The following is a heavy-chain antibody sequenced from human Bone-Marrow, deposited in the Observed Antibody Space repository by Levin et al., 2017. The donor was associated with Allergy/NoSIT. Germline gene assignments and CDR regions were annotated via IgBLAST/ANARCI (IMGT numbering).Heavy chain of an antibody. Sequence: PGGSLRLSCAASGFTFSTYDMNWVRQAPGKGLEWVSAISGSGGSTNYADSVKGRFTISRDNSKNPLYLQMNSLRAEDTAVYYCAKRGRDGDYFDYWGQGTLVTVSS. CDR2: ISGSGGST. D-gene: IGHD4-17*01. CDR3: AKRGRDGDYFDY. V-gene: IGHV3-23*01. J-gene: IGHJ4*02. CDR1: GFTFSTYD.